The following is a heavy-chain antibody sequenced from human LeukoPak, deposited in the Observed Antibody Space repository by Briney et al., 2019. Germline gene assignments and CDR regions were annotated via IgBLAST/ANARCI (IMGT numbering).Heavy chain of an antibody. J-gene: IGHJ4*02. CDR2: INTDRRTT. D-gene: IGHD6-13*01. V-gene: IGHV3-74*01. Sequence: GVSLRLSCAASGFPFSSYWMHWVPQATGKGLVWVSHINTDRRTTSYGDSVRRRFTISRDNAKHTLYLHINSLRDDHTAVYYCVIGAAGGRGDYWGQGTLVSVSS. CDR1: GFPFSSYW. CDR3: VIGAAGGRGDY.